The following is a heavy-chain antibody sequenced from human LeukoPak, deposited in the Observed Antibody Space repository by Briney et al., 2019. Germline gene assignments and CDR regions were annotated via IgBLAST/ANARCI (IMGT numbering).Heavy chain of an antibody. CDR1: GFTFSSYA. V-gene: IGHV3-23*01. Sequence: PGGSLRLSCAASGFTFSSYAMSWVRQAPGKGLEWVSAISGSGGSTYYADSVKGRFTISRDNAKNSLYLQMNSLRAEDTAVYYCARGYSSGWFFFDYWGQGTLVTVSS. D-gene: IGHD6-19*01. CDR2: ISGSGGST. J-gene: IGHJ4*02. CDR3: ARGYSSGWFFFDY.